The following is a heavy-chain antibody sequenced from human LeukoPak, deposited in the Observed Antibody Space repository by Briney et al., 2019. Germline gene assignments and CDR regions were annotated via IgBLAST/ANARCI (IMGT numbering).Heavy chain of an antibody. Sequence: SETLSLTCTVSGGSISSGGYYWSWIRQHPGKGLEWIGYIYYSGSTYYNPSLKSRVTISVDTSKNQFSLKLSSVTAADTAVCYCARDMNKDRTRWFDPWGQGTLVTVSS. CDR3: ARDMNKDRTRWFDP. CDR2: IYYSGST. D-gene: IGHD1-1*01. J-gene: IGHJ5*02. CDR1: GGSISSGGYY. V-gene: IGHV4-31*03.